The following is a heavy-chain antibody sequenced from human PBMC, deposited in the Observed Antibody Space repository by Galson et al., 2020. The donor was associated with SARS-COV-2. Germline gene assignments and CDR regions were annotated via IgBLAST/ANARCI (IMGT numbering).Heavy chain of an antibody. CDR3: ARESRWELYFDY. CDR2: IYISERT. V-gene: IGHV4-61*02. D-gene: IGHD1-26*01. J-gene: IGHJ4*02. Sequence: SETLSLTCSVSGGSISSSSYHWSWIRPPAGQGLVWIRRIYISERTNYNPSLKSRVTISADTSKNQFSLRLTSVTAADTAVYYCARESRWELYFDYWGQGSLVTVSS. CDR1: GGSISSSSYH.